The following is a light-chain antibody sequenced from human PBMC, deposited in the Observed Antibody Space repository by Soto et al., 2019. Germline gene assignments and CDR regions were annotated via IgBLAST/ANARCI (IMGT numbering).Light chain of an antibody. CDR2: AAS. J-gene: IGKJ5*01. Sequence: IQLTQSPSSLSASVGDRVTITCLASHAISSYLAWYQQKPGKALKLLIYAASTLQSGVPSRFSGSGSGTDFTLTISSLQPEDFATYYCQQLNTYPITFGLGTRLEIK. CDR3: QQLNTYPIT. V-gene: IGKV1-9*01. CDR1: HAISSY.